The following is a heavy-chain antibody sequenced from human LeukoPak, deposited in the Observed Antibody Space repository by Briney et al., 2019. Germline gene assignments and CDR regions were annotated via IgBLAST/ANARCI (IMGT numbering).Heavy chain of an antibody. V-gene: IGHV3-23*01. D-gene: IGHD2-21*02. J-gene: IGHJ3*02. CDR1: GFTFSSYA. CDR2: ISGSGGST. Sequence: GGSLRLSCAASGFTFSSYAMSWVRQAPGKGLEWVSAISGSGGSTYYADSVKGRFTISRDNSKDTLYLQMNSLRAEDTAVYYCAKDQGWHXVVXTXXXXXDIWXXGTMVTVS. CDR3: AKDQGWHXVVXTXXXXXDI.